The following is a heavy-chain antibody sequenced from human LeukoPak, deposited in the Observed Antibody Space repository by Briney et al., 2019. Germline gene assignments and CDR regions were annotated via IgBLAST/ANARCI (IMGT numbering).Heavy chain of an antibody. CDR3: ARDPSYYYGSGRLSQIDY. Sequence: GGSLRLSCAASGFTFSSYAMHWVRQAPGKGLEWVAVISYDGSNKYYADSVKGRFTISRDNSKNTLYLQMNSLRAEDTAVYYCARDPSYYYGSGRLSQIDYWGQGTLVTVSS. V-gene: IGHV3-30-3*01. D-gene: IGHD3-10*01. CDR2: ISYDGSNK. CDR1: GFTFSSYA. J-gene: IGHJ4*02.